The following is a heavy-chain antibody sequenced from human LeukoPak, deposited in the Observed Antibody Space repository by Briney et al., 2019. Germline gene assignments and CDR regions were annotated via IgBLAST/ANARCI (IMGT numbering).Heavy chain of an antibody. V-gene: IGHV4-59*08. Sequence: SETLSLTCTVSGGSISTYYWSWIRQPPGKGLEWIGYIYYSGSTNYNPSLKSRVTISVDTSKNQFSLKLNSVTAADTAVYYCARHDGRYSSGWDFDYSGQGTLVTVSS. CDR3: ARHDGRYSSGWDFDY. J-gene: IGHJ4*02. D-gene: IGHD6-19*01. CDR1: GGSISTYY. CDR2: IYYSGST.